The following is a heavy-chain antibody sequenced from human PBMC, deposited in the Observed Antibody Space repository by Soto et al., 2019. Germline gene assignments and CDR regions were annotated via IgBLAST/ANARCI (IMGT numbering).Heavy chain of an antibody. D-gene: IGHD6-19*01. V-gene: IGHV3-23*01. CDR1: GFTFSSYA. Sequence: DVQLLESGGALVQPGGSLRLSCAASGFTFSSYAMSWVRQAPGKGLEWVSTVSDSGGNTYYADSVKGRFTISRDNSENTLYLQMISLRAEDMAIYYCAKGPHSSGWHYFDRWGQGTLVTVSS. J-gene: IGHJ4*02. CDR3: AKGPHSSGWHYFDR. CDR2: VSDSGGNT.